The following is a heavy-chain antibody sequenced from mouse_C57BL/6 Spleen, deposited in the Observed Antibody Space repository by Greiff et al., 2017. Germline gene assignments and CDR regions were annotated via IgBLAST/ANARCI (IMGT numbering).Heavy chain of an antibody. J-gene: IGHJ1*03. V-gene: IGHV1-80*01. CDR1: GYAFSSYW. CDR3: AKKNYDRDFDV. Sequence: VQLQQSGAELVKPGASVKISCKASGYAFSSYWMNWVKQRPGQGLEWIGQIDPGDGDTNYNGKFKGKATLTADKSSSTAYMQLSSLTSEDSAVYFCAKKNYDRDFDVWGTGTTVTVAS. D-gene: IGHD2-4*01. CDR2: IDPGDGDT.